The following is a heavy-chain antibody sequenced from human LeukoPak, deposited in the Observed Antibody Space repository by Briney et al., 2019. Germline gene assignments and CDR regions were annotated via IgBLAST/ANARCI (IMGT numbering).Heavy chain of an antibody. CDR2: IVVGSGNR. CDR1: GFTFTSSA. J-gene: IGHJ6*04. CDR3: AADGIYDYVWGSYRADYYYGMDV. V-gene: IGHV1-58*01. D-gene: IGHD3-16*02. Sequence: SVKVSCKASGFTFTSSAVPWVRQARGQRLEWIGWIVVGSGNRNYAQKFQERVTITRDMSTSTAYMELSSLRSEDTAVYYCAADGIYDYVWGSYRADYYYGMDVWGKGTTVTVSS.